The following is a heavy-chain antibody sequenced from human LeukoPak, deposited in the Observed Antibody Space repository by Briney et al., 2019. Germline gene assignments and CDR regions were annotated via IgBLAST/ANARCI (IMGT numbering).Heavy chain of an antibody. V-gene: IGHV3-21*01. Sequence: GGSLRLSCAASGFTFSSYSMNWVRQAPGKGLEWVSSITSHSSYIYYADSVKGRFTISRDNAKNSLYLQMNSLRAEDTAVYYCARDKITMIRGVCDYWGQGTLVTVSS. CDR1: GFTFSSYS. CDR3: ARDKITMIRGVCDY. D-gene: IGHD3-10*01. J-gene: IGHJ4*02. CDR2: ITSHSSYI.